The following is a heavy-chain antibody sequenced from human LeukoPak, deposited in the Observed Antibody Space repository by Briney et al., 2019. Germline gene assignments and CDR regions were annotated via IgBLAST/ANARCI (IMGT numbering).Heavy chain of an antibody. J-gene: IGHJ4*02. D-gene: IGHD2-15*01. CDR2: ISTSGNST. CDR1: GFTFSSYD. Sequence: GGSLRLSCEASGFTFSSYDMSWVRQAPGKGLEWVSGISTSGNSTYYADSVKGRFTISRDNSKNTLYLQMNSLRAEDTAIYYCAKTRGYCSGGSCYQDYWGQGTLVTVSS. CDR3: AKTRGYCSGGSCYQDY. V-gene: IGHV3-23*01.